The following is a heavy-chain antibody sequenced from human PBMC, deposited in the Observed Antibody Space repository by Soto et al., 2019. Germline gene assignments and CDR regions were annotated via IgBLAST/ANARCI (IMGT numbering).Heavy chain of an antibody. J-gene: IGHJ6*04. CDR2: ISGSGAGT. CDR1: GFSFSNYA. D-gene: IGHD1-26*01. V-gene: IGHV3-23*01. CDR3: AKRIKSGSNYVGIAMDV. Sequence: EVQMLESGGTLVQVGGSLRLSCVASGFSFSNYAVTWVRQAPGKGLEWVSAISGSGAGTYYADSVKGRFTISRDNYKNTVHLKLNRLRIEDTAVYNCAKRIKSGSNYVGIAMDVWGKGTKVIIS.